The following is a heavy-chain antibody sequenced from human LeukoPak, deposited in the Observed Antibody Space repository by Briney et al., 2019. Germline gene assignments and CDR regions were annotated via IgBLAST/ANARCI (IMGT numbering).Heavy chain of an antibody. J-gene: IGHJ4*02. CDR2: IKLDGSEK. V-gene: IGHV3-7*03. D-gene: IGHD6-19*01. Sequence: GGSLRLSCVASGLTFGKYWMSWVRQAPGKGLEWVANIKLDGSEKNYVDSVKGRFTISRDNTKNSLYLQMNSLRVEDTAVFYCARDGDPYTSGWPEYWGQGTLVTVSS. CDR1: GLTFGKYW. CDR3: ARDGDPYTSGWPEY.